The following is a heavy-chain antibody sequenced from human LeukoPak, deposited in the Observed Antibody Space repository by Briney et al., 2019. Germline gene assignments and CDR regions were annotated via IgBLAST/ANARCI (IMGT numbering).Heavy chain of an antibody. D-gene: IGHD3-9*01. V-gene: IGHV3-15*01. CDR2: IKSKTEGGTT. Sequence: GGSLRLSCAASGFTFINAWMSWVRQAPGKGLEWVGRIKSKTEGGTTDDAAPVKGRFTISRDDSKNTLYLQMNSLKTEDTAVYYCITLLYDILTGYYVHWGQGTLVTVSS. CDR3: ITLLYDILTGYYVH. CDR1: GFTFINAW. J-gene: IGHJ4*02.